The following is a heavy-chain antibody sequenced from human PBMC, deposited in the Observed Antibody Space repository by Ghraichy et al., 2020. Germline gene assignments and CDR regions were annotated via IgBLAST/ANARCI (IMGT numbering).Heavy chain of an antibody. D-gene: IGHD5/OR15-5a*01. CDR1: GIAFDDYA. CDR3: AKGKAGRQIVSRMNDAFDM. V-gene: IGHV3-9*01. CDR2: ISWNSGSI. J-gene: IGHJ3*02. Sequence: GGSLRLSCAASGIAFDDYAMHWVRQAPGKGLEWVSGISWNSGSIGYGDSVKGRFTISRDNAKKSLSLQMNSLTPEDTALYYCAKGKAGRQIVSRMNDAFDMWGQGTMVTVSS.